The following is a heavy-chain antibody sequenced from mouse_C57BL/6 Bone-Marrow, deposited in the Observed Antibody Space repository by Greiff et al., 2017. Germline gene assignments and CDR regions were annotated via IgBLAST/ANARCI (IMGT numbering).Heavy chain of an antibody. CDR3: ARWGDYDDLYYFDY. V-gene: IGHV1-81*01. Sequence: VKLMESGAELARPGASVKLSCKASGYTFTSYGISWVKQRTGQGLEWIGEIYPRSGNTYYNEKFKGKATLTADKSSSTAYMELRSLTSEDSAVYFCARWGDYDDLYYFDYWGQGTTLTVSS. CDR1: GYTFTSYG. J-gene: IGHJ2*01. D-gene: IGHD2-4*01. CDR2: IYPRSGNT.